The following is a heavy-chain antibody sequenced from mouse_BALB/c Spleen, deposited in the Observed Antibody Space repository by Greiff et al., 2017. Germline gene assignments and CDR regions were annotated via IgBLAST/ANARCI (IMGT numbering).Heavy chain of an antibody. V-gene: IGHV14-1*02. J-gene: IGHJ2*01. CDR2: IDPENGNT. D-gene: IGHD2-4*01. CDR3: ARATMITTGGLDY. CDR1: GFNIKDYY. Sequence: VQLQQSGAELVRPGALVKLSCKASGFNIKDYYMHWVKQRPEQGLEWIGWIDPENGNTIYDPKFQGKASITADTSSNTAYLQLSSLTSEDTAVYYCARATMITTGGLDYWGQGTTLTVSS.